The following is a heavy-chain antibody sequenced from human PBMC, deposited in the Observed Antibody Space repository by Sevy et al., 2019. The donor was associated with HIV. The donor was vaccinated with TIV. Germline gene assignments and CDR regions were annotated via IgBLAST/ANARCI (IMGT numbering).Heavy chain of an antibody. CDR3: AKDLAYDNTYHDF. V-gene: IGHV3-23*01. J-gene: IGHJ4*02. Sequence: GGSLRLSCTVSGFTFCSYAMNWVRQSPGMGLEWVSGISGSGVSTYYADSVKGRFTISRDNSRNTLYLQINSLRAEDTALYYCAKDLAYDNTYHDFWGQGTLVTVSS. CDR1: GFTFCSYA. CDR2: ISGSGVST. D-gene: IGHD3-22*01.